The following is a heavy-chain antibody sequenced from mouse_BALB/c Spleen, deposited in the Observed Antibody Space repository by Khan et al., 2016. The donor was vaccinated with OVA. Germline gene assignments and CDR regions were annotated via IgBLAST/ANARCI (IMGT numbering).Heavy chain of an antibody. CDR2: IWGDGST. CDR3: AKPRQYWYFDV. V-gene: IGHV2-3*01. CDR1: GFSLISYG. J-gene: IGHJ1*01. D-gene: IGHD6-1*01. Sequence: QVQLQQSGPGLVAPSQSLSITCTVSGFSLISYGVSWIRQPPGKGLEWLGVIWGDGSTNYHSALRSRLSISKDNSKSQVFLKLNSLQTDDTATYYCAKPRQYWYFDVWGAGTTVTVSS.